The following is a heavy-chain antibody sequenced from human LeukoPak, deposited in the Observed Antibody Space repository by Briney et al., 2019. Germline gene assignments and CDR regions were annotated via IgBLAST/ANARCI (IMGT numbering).Heavy chain of an antibody. CDR3: TTARRASSSLDY. D-gene: IGHD5-24*01. Sequence: PGGSLRLSCAASGFTFSNAWMSWVRQAPGKGLEWIGHIRGKADGGTPDYAAPVKGKFTISRDDSKSTLFLQMDSLQIEDTAVYYCTTARRASSSLDYWGQGTLVTVSS. J-gene: IGHJ4*02. CDR1: GFTFSNAW. V-gene: IGHV3-15*01. CDR2: IRGKADGGTP.